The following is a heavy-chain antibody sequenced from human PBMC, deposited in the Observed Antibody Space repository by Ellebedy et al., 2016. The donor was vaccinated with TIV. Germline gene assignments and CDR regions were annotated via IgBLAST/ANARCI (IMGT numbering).Heavy chain of an antibody. Sequence: GESLKISXAASGFSFSSYPMHWARQAPGKGLEWVAVISYDGSDKYYADSVKGRFTISRERSKNTVYLQMNILRAEDTAVYYCARVGGSGYFDYWGQGTLVTVSS. J-gene: IGHJ4*02. V-gene: IGHV3-30*04. D-gene: IGHD3-10*01. CDR1: GFSFSSYP. CDR3: ARVGGSGYFDY. CDR2: ISYDGSDK.